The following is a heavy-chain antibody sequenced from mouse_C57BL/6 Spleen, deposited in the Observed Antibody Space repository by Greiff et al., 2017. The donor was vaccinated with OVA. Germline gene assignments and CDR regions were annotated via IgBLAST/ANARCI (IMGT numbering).Heavy chain of an antibody. D-gene: IGHD1-1*01. CDR3: TLIYYYGSSYAMDY. V-gene: IGHV6-6*01. CDR2: IRNKANNHAT. CDR1: GFTFSDAW. Sequence: EVMLVESGGGLVQPGGSMKLSCAASGFTFSDAWMDWVRQSPEKGLEWVAEIRNKANNHATYYAESVKGRFTISRDDSKSSVYLQMNSLRAEDTGIYYCTLIYYYGSSYAMDYWGQGTSVTVSS. J-gene: IGHJ4*01.